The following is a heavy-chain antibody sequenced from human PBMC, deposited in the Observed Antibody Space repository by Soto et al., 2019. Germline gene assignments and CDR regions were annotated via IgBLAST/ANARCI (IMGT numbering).Heavy chain of an antibody. V-gene: IGHV4-30-2*01. J-gene: IGHJ4*02. D-gene: IGHD3-22*01. CDR2: IYHSGST. Sequence: QLQLQESGSGLVKPSQTLSLTCAVSGGSISRGGYSWSWIRQPPGKGLEWIGYIYHSGSTYYNPSLQSRVTISVDRSKNQFSLKLSSVTAADTAVYYCARVRRDSSCYCFDYWGQGTLVTVSS. CDR3: ARVRRDSSCYCFDY. CDR1: GGSISRGGYS.